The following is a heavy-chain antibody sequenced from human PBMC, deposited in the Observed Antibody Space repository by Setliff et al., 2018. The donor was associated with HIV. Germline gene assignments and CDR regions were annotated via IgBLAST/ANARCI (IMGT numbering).Heavy chain of an antibody. CDR2: IYPGESAT. CDR1: GYRFNDYW. J-gene: IGHJ4*02. D-gene: IGHD3-22*01. V-gene: IGHV5-51*01. Sequence: GESLKISCKTSGYRFNDYWIGWVRQMPGKGLEWMGNIYPGESATEYSPSFQGQVTISADKSISTAYLQWSSLKASDTAMYYCARLSGLYYYDSSGYYYGHYFDYWGQGTLVTVSS. CDR3: ARLSGLYYYDSSGYYYGHYFDY.